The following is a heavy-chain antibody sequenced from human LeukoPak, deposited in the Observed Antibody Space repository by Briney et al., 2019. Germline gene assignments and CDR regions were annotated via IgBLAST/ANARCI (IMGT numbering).Heavy chain of an antibody. CDR3: ARGEGVATMYWGMDV. D-gene: IGHD5-12*01. CDR2: INPNSGGT. J-gene: IGHJ6*02. V-gene: IGHV1-2*04. Sequence: AASVKVSCKASGYTFTGYYMHWVRQAPGQGLEWMGWINPNSGGTNYAQKFQGWVTMTRDTSISTAYMELSRLRSDDTAVYYCARGEGVATMYWGMDVWGQGTTVTVSS. CDR1: GYTFTGYY.